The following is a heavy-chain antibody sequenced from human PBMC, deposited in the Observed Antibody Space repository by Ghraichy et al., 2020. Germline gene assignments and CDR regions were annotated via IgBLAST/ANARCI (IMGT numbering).Heavy chain of an antibody. CDR1: GFTFSSYW. Sequence: GGSLRLSCAASGFTFSSYWMSWVRQAPGKGLEWVANIKQDGSEKYYVDSVKGRFTISRDNAKNSLYLQMNSLRAEDTAVYYCARDTLAARLWYFDLWGRGTLVTVSS. CDR3: ARDTLAARLWYFDL. J-gene: IGHJ2*01. CDR2: IKQDGSEK. D-gene: IGHD6-6*01. V-gene: IGHV3-7*01.